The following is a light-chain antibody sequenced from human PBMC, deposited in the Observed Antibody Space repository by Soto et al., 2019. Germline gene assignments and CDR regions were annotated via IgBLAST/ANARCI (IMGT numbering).Light chain of an antibody. Sequence: DIQMTQSPSSLSASVGDRVTITCRASQSISSYLNWYQQKPWKAPKLLIYAASSLQSGVPSRFSGSGSGTDFTLSICSLQPEDFATYYCQQSYSTPRVTFGPGTKVDIK. J-gene: IGKJ3*01. V-gene: IGKV1-39*01. CDR2: AAS. CDR3: QQSYSTPRVT. CDR1: QSISSY.